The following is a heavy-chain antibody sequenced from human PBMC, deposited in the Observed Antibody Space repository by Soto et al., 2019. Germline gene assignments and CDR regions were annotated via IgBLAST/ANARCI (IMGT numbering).Heavy chain of an antibody. CDR3: ARGGTPIDY. J-gene: IGHJ4*02. Sequence: QVQLVQSGAEVKKPGASVKVSCKTSGYTFTNFGLSWVRQAPGQGLEWMGWISAYNGNTNYAQNFQGRATMTTDTSTSTADMELTSLRSDDTAVYYWARGGTPIDYWGQGTLVTVSS. D-gene: IGHD3-16*01. V-gene: IGHV1-18*01. CDR2: ISAYNGNT. CDR1: GYTFTNFG.